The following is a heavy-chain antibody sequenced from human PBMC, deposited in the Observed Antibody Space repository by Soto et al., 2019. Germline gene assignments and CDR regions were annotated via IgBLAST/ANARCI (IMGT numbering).Heavy chain of an antibody. V-gene: IGHV1-3*01. CDR2: INAGNGNT. CDR1: GYTFTSYA. D-gene: IGHD3-16*02. CDR3: ASSKSDYDYLWGSYRSSFQH. Sequence: ASVKVSCKASGYTFTSYAMHWVRQAPGQRLEWMGWINAGNGNTKYSQKFQGRVTITRDTSASTAYMELSSLRSEDTAVYYCASSKSDYDYLWGSYRSSFQHLRQGTLVKVSS. J-gene: IGHJ1*01.